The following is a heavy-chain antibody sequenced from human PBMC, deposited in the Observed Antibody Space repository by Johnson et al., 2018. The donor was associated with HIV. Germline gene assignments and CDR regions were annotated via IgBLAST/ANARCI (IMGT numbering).Heavy chain of an antibody. Sequence: VQLVESGGGMVQPGGSLRLSCVASGFKFDDYAMHWVRQVPGKGLEWVSGISWNSGSIGYAGSVKGRFTISRDNAKNSLYLQMNSLRAEDTAVYYCARDEEGGAFDIWGQGTMVTVSS. J-gene: IGHJ3*02. CDR1: GFKFDDYA. D-gene: IGHD3-16*01. CDR3: ARDEEGGAFDI. CDR2: ISWNSGSI. V-gene: IGHV3-9*01.